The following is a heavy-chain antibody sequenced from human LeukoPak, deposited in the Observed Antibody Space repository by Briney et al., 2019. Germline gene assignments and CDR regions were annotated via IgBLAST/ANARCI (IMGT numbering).Heavy chain of an antibody. D-gene: IGHD1-26*01. J-gene: IGHJ6*02. CDR2: ISSSSSSI. Sequence: GGSLRLSCAASGFTFSSYEINWVRQAPGKGLEWVSYISSSSSSIYYVDSVKGRFTVSRDNAKNSLYLQINSLRAEDTAVYYCARVGPYYYYYGMDVWGQGTTVTVSS. CDR1: GFTFSSYE. CDR3: ARVGPYYYYYGMDV. V-gene: IGHV3-48*03.